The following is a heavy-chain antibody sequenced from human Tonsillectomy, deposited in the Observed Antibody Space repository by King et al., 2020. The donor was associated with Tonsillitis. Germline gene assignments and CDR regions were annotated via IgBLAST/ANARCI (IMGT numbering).Heavy chain of an antibody. CDR3: ASDYGGIDAFDM. CDR2: ITSAGDTL. J-gene: IGHJ3*02. CDR1: GFIFSDYY. V-gene: IGHV3-11*01. Sequence: VQLVESGGGLVKPGGSLRLSCAASGFIFSDYYMSWIRQAPGKGLEWVSYITSAGDTLYYADYVRGRFTISRDKAKNSLYLQMNGLRAEDTAVYYCASDYGGIDAFDMWGQGTMVAVSA. D-gene: IGHD4-23*01.